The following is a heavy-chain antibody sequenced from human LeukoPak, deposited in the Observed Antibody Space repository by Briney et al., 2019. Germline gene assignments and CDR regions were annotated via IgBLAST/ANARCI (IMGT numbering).Heavy chain of an antibody. CDR1: EFTFSSYW. D-gene: IGHD5-12*01. V-gene: IGHV3-7*01. CDR3: ARGGHFNFDY. Sequence: GGSLRLSCAASEFTFSSYWMKWVRQAPGKGLEWVASIKEDGSDKYYVDSVKGRFSISRDNAKNSLFLQMNSLRTEDTAVYYCARGGHFNFDYWGQGTLVIVS. J-gene: IGHJ4*02. CDR2: IKEDGSDK.